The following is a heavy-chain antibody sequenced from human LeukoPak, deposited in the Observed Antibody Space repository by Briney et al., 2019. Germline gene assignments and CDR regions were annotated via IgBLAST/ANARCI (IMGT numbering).Heavy chain of an antibody. CDR1: GFMFDRYW. J-gene: IGHJ6*03. V-gene: IGHV3-23*01. CDR2: ISGGGDNT. Sequence: GGSLRLSCVASGFMFDRYWMSWVRQAPGKGLEWVSTISGGGDNTYFADSVKGRFTISRDNSKNTLFLQMVSLRAEDTAVYYCAKFEGALLGNYYMDVWGKGTTVTVSS. CDR3: AKFEGALLGNYYMDV.